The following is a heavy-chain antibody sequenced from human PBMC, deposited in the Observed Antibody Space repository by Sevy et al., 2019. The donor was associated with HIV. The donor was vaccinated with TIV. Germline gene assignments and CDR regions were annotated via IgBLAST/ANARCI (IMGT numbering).Heavy chain of an antibody. CDR3: ARGGKIAVAGKGN. CDR1: GFTFSSYS. Sequence: GGSLRLSCAASGFTFSSYSMNWVRQAPGKGLEWVSSISSSSSYIYYADSVKGRFTISRDNAKNSLYLQMNSLRAEDTAVSYCARGGKIAVAGKGNWGQGTLVTVSS. D-gene: IGHD6-19*01. CDR2: ISSSSSYI. J-gene: IGHJ4*02. V-gene: IGHV3-21*01.